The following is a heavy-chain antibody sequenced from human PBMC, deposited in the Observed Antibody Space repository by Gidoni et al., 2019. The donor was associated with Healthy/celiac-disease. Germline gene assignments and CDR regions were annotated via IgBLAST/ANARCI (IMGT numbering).Heavy chain of an antibody. CDR2: IYYSGST. CDR1: GGSISSGDYY. D-gene: IGHD2-21*02. V-gene: IGHV4-30-4*01. Sequence: QVQLQESGPGLVKPSPTLSLTCTVSGGSISSGDYYWSWSRQPPGKGLEWIGYIYYSGSTYYNPSLKRRVTISVDTSKNQFSLKLSSVTAADTAVYYCARIGVVTAIGGWFDPWGQGTLVTVSS. J-gene: IGHJ5*02. CDR3: ARIGVVTAIGGWFDP.